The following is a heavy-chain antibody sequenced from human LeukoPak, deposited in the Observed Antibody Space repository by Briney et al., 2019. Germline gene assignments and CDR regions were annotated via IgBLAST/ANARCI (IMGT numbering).Heavy chain of an antibody. D-gene: IGHD3-9*01. CDR2: ISGSGGST. Sequence: HPGGSLRLSCAASGFTFSSYAMSWVRQAPGKGLEWVSAISGSGGSTYYADSVKGRFTISRDNSKNTLYLQMNSLRAEDTAGYYCAKAEDYDILTGWADYWGQGTLVTVSS. CDR3: AKAEDYDILTGWADY. V-gene: IGHV3-23*01. CDR1: GFTFSSYA. J-gene: IGHJ4*02.